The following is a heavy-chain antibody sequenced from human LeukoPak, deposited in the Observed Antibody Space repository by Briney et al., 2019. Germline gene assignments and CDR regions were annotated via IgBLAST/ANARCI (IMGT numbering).Heavy chain of an antibody. D-gene: IGHD1-7*01. J-gene: IGHJ4*02. CDR1: GFTFSSYS. CDR3: ARDRSKTTDC. V-gene: IGHV3-21*01. Sequence: GGSLRLSCAASGFTFSSYSMNWVRQAPGKGLEWVSSISSSSSYIYYADSVKGRFTISRDNSKNTLYLQMNSLRAEDTAVYYCARDRSKTTDCWGQGTLVTVSS. CDR2: ISSSSSYI.